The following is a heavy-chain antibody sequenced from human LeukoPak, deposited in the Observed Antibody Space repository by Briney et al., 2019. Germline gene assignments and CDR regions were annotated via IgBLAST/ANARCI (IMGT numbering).Heavy chain of an antibody. J-gene: IGHJ6*03. V-gene: IGHV4-4*07. D-gene: IGHD4/OR15-4a*01. CDR3: ARGLYGEKYYDYYMDV. Sequence: SETLSLTCTVSGGSISSYYWSWIRQPAGKGLESIGHISTSGSTNYNPSLKSRVTMSVDTSKNQFSLKLSSVTAADTAVYYCARGLYGEKYYDYYMDVWGKGTTVTISS. CDR1: GGSISSYY. CDR2: ISTSGST.